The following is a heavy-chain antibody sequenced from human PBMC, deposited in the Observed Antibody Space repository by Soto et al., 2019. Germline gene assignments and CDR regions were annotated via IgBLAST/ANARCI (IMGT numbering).Heavy chain of an antibody. V-gene: IGHV1-69*01. D-gene: IGHD4-4*01. CDR2: VIPMFGST. J-gene: IGHJ5*02. CDR1: GGTLGRYG. CDR3: ATGPQGLTTVNDWFDP. Sequence: HVQLVQSGAEVKKPGSLVKVSCKASGGTLGRYGFSWVRQAPGQGLEWMGGVIPMFGSTHYAQKFQDRVTITADESTRTTYMEMRRLTSEDTAVYFCATGPQGLTTVNDWFDPWGQGTLVTVSS.